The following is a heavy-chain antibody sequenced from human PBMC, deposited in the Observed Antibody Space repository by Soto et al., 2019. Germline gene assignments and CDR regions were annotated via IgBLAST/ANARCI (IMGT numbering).Heavy chain of an antibody. CDR3: AYSPAGFYFET. J-gene: IGHJ4*02. Sequence: QITLKESGPTLVKPTQTLTLTCSFSGFSMSTTGVGVGWIRQPPGEALEWLALIYWDDDKRYSPSLQSRVTVAKDTSKNQVVLSMTNLDPGDTATYYCAYSPAGFYFETWGPGALVIVSS. CDR1: GFSMSTTGVG. D-gene: IGHD2-2*01. CDR2: IYWDDDK. V-gene: IGHV2-5*02.